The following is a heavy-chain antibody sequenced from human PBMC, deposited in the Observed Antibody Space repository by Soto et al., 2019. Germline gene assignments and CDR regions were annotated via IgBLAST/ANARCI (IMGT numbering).Heavy chain of an antibody. Sequence: SETLSLTCTVSSGSISLYYWTWIRQPPGKGLEWIGYIYYSGSTNYNPSLKSRVTMSIDTSKNQFSLKLTSVTAADTAVYYCATYDVDTAMDHWGQGTLVTVSS. V-gene: IGHV4-59*08. CDR2: IYYSGST. CDR3: ATYDVDTAMDH. J-gene: IGHJ4*02. D-gene: IGHD5-18*01. CDR1: SGSISLYY.